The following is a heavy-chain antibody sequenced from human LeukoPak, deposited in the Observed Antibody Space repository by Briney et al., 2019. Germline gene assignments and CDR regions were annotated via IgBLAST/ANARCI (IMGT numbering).Heavy chain of an antibody. J-gene: IGHJ5*02. V-gene: IGHV5-51*01. D-gene: IGHD3-10*01. Sequence: GESLKISCKGSGYDFTTYWIAWVRQMPGKGLEWMGIIYPGDSDTXXXXXXXXXVTISADTSINTAYLQWSSLRGSDTAIYYCTXRGRXXXXWFDPWGQGTLVXVSS. CDR2: IYPGDSDT. CDR3: TXRGRXXXXWFDP. CDR1: GYDFTTYW.